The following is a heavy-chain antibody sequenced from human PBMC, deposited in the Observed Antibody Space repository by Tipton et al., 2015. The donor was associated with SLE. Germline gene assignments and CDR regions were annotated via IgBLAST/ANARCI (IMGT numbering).Heavy chain of an antibody. Sequence: TLSLTCTVSGGSISSYYWSWIRQPPGKGLEWIGYIYYSGSTNYNPSLKSRVTISVDTSKSQFSLKLSSVTAADTAVYYCARPPITGTSDAFDIWGQGTMVTVSS. J-gene: IGHJ3*02. CDR2: IYYSGST. V-gene: IGHV4-59*08. CDR3: ARPPITGTSDAFDI. D-gene: IGHD1-7*01. CDR1: GGSISSYY.